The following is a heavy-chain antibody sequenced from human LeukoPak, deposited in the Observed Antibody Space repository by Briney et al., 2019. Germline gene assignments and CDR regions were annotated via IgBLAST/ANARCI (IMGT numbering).Heavy chain of an antibody. D-gene: IGHD2-15*01. V-gene: IGHV4-34*01. CDR3: ARGLSAIVY. J-gene: IGHJ4*02. CDR2: INHSGST. Sequence: SETLSLTCAVYGGSFSCYYWSWIRQPPGKGLEWIGEINHSGSTNYNPSLKSRVTISVDTSKNQFSLKLSSVTAADTAVYYCARGLSAIVYWGQGTLVTVSS. CDR1: GGSFSCYY.